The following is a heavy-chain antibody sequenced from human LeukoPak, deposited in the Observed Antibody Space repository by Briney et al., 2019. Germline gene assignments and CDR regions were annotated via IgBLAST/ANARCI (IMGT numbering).Heavy chain of an antibody. D-gene: IGHD2-15*01. J-gene: IGHJ4*02. CDR3: AREQSMVVAATKRVYFDY. Sequence: GASVKVSCKASGGTFSSYAISWVRQAPGQGLEWMGRIIPILGIANYAQKFQGRVTITTDESTSTAYMELSSLRSEDTAVYYCAREQSMVVAATKRVYFDYWGQGTLVTVSS. CDR2: IIPILGIA. CDR1: GGTFSSYA. V-gene: IGHV1-69*04.